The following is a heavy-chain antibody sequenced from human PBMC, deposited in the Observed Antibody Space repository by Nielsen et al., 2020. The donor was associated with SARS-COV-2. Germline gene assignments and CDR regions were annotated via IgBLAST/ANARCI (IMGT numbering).Heavy chain of an antibody. V-gene: IGHV4-61*01. CDR2: IYYSGST. CDR1: GGSVSSGSYY. D-gene: IGHD6-19*01. Sequence: SETLSLTCTVSGGSVSSGSYYWSWIRQPPGKGLEWIGYIYYSGSTNYNPSLKSRVTISVDTSKNQFSLKLSSVTAADTAVYYCARDDSSGWHWGQGTLVTVSS. CDR3: ARDDSSGWH. J-gene: IGHJ4*02.